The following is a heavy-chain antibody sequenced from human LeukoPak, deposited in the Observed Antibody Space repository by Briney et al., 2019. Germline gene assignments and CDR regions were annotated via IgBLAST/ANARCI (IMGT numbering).Heavy chain of an antibody. D-gene: IGHD3-3*01. J-gene: IGHJ4*02. CDR2: IWYDGSNK. V-gene: IGHV3-30*19. CDR3: ARDHVLRFLEWSPYFDY. Sequence: PGGSLRLSCAASGFTFSSYGMHWVRQAPGKGLEWVAVIWYDGSNKYYADSVKGRFTISRDNSKNTLYLQMNSLRAEDTAVYYCARDHVLRFLEWSPYFDYWGQGTLVTVSS. CDR1: GFTFSSYG.